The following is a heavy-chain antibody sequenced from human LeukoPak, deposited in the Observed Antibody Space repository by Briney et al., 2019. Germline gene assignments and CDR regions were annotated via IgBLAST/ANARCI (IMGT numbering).Heavy chain of an antibody. Sequence: PSETLSLTCTVSGGSISSGDYYWNWIRQPPGKGLEWIGFIYYSGSTYYNPSLKSRLIISRDTSKNQLSLRLSSVTAADTAVYFCASGVTMVRGALDYWGQGTLVPVSS. V-gene: IGHV4-30-4*01. CDR1: GGSISSGDYY. CDR2: IYYSGST. J-gene: IGHJ4*02. CDR3: ASGVTMVRGALDY. D-gene: IGHD3-10*01.